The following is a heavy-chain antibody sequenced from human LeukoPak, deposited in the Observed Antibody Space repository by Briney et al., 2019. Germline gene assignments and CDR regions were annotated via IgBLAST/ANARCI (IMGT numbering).Heavy chain of an antibody. D-gene: IGHD2-15*01. CDR1: GFTFSSYE. J-gene: IGHJ4*02. V-gene: IGHV3-48*03. Sequence: PGGSLRLSCAASGFTFSSYEMNWVRQAPGKGLEWVSYTSSSGSTIYYADSVKGRFTISRDNAKNSLYLQMNSLRAEDTAVYYCARVAASGGYWGQGTLVTVSS. CDR2: TSSSGSTI. CDR3: ARVAASGGY.